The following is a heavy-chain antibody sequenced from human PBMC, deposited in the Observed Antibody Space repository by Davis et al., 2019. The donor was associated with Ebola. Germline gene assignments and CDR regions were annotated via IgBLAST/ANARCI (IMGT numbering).Heavy chain of an antibody. D-gene: IGHD4-11*01. CDR2: IYHNGDT. J-gene: IGHJ4*02. V-gene: IGHV4-39*01. CDR1: GGSLSSSGYN. CDR3: ARQHRVTRPLDY. Sequence: MPSETLSLTCSVFGGSLSSSGYNWGWVRPSPGKGLEFIGSIYHNGDTYYNPSLKSRLTISADTSRNQLFLKLTSLTAADTAVYYCARQHRVTRPLDYWGQGILVTVS.